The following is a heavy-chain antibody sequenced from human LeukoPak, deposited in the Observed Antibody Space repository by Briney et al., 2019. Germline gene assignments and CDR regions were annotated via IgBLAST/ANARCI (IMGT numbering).Heavy chain of an antibody. CDR1: GFTFSSYA. D-gene: IGHD4-17*01. CDR2: ISYDGSNK. CDR3: ARDLKVTTPPHREYYSYGMDV. J-gene: IGHJ6*02. Sequence: GGSLRLSCAASGFTFSSYAMHWVRQAPGKGLEWVAVISYDGSNKYYADSVKGRFTISRDTSKHTLYLQRNRLRAEDTAVYYCARDLKVTTPPHREYYSYGMDVWGQGTTVTVSS. V-gene: IGHV3-30-3*01.